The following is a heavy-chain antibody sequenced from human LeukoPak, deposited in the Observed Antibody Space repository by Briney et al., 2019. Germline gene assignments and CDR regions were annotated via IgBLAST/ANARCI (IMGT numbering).Heavy chain of an antibody. D-gene: IGHD3-3*01. CDR2: IHSSGFA. V-gene: IGHV4-61*02. CDR3: VSSRVATPPYNYGMDV. J-gene: IGHJ6*02. CDR1: GESISSGNYY. Sequence: KPSETLSLTCNVSGESISSGNYYWTWIRQPAGTGLEWIGRIHSSGFANYNRSLKSRVTISRDTSKNQLSLKVSSVTAADTAVYFCVSSRVATPPYNYGMDVWGQGTTVVVSS.